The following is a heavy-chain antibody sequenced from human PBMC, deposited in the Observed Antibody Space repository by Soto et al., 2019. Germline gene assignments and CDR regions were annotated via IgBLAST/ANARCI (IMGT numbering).Heavy chain of an antibody. CDR1: GGSISSGDCY. CDR3: ARKYDFWSGRGYGFDP. D-gene: IGHD3-3*01. CDR2: IYYSGST. J-gene: IGHJ5*02. Sequence: SETLSLTCTVSGGSISSGDCYWSWIRQPPGKCLEWIGYIYYSGSTYYNPSLKSRVTISVDTSKNQFSLKLSSVTAADTAVYYCARKYDFWSGRGYGFDPWGQGTLVTVSS. V-gene: IGHV4-30-4*01.